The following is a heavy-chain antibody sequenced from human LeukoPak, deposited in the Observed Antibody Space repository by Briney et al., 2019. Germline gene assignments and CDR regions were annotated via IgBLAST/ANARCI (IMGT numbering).Heavy chain of an antibody. CDR1: GFTFSDYY. J-gene: IGHJ4*02. CDR3: AGGDYYDSSGYFGY. CDR2: ISSSGSTI. Sequence: GGSLRLSCAASGFTFSDYYMSWIRQAPGKGLEWVSYISSSGSTIYYADSVKGRFTISRDNAKNSLYLQVNSLRAEDTAVYYCAGGDYYDSSGYFGYWGQGTLVTVSS. D-gene: IGHD3-22*01. V-gene: IGHV3-11*01.